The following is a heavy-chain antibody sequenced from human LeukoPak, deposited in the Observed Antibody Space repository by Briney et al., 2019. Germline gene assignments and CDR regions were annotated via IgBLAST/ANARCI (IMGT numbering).Heavy chain of an antibody. Sequence: GGSLRLSCAASGFTFSTCGMSWVRQAPGKGLEWLSTVSDSGGNTYYTDSVKGRFTTSRDNSKNTLYLQMNSLRAEDTAVYYCAKGNGYSYGYLDYWGQGTLVTVSS. D-gene: IGHD5-18*01. CDR3: AKGNGYSYGYLDY. J-gene: IGHJ4*02. CDR1: GFTFSTCG. CDR2: VSDSGGNT. V-gene: IGHV3-23*01.